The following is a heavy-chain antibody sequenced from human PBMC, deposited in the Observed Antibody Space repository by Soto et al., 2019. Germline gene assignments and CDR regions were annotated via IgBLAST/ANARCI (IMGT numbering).Heavy chain of an antibody. V-gene: IGHV1-46*01. CDR2: INSGGGST. Sequence: ASVKVSCKASGYTFTSYYIYWVRQAPGQGLEWMGIINSGGGSTSSAQKFRGRITVTRDKSTSTAYMELSSLRSEDMAVYYCARGTVFDYGAKRTDIDSWAQETVVTISS. D-gene: IGHD4-17*01. CDR3: ARGTVFDYGAKRTDIDS. CDR1: GYTFTSYY. J-gene: IGHJ5*01.